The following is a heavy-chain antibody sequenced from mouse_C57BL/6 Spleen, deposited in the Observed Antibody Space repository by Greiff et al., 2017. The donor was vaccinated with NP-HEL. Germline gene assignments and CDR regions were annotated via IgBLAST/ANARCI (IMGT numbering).Heavy chain of an antibody. J-gene: IGHJ4*01. CDR2: INPSNGGT. V-gene: IGHV1-53*01. D-gene: IGHD2-4*01. CDR3: ASAYYDYDDAMDY. Sequence: QVHVKQPGTELVKPGASVKLSCKASGYTFTSYWMHWVKQRPGQGLEWIGNINPSNGGTNYNEKFKSKATLTVDKSSSTAYMQLSSLTSEDSAVYYCASAYYDYDDAMDYWGQGTSVTVSS. CDR1: GYTFTSYW.